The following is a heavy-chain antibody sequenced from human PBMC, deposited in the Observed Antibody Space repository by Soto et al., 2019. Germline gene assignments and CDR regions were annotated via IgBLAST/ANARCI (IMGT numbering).Heavy chain of an antibody. CDR2: ISYDGSNK. J-gene: IGHJ4*02. V-gene: IGHV3-30-3*01. D-gene: IGHD1-1*01. CDR1: GCTFSSYA. CDR3: ARVPGTTRYWDF. Sequence: GGSLRLSCATSGCTFSSYAIHWVRQAPGNGLEWVAVISYDGSNKNYADSVKGRFTISRDNSKNTVDLQMNSLRAEDTSVYYCARVPGTTRYWDFWGQGTLVTVSS.